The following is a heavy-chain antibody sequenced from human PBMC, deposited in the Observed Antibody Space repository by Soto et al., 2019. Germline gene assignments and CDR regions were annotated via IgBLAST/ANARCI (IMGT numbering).Heavy chain of an antibody. CDR2: IDLRDSYT. CDR1: GYNFTNYW. D-gene: IGHD6-19*01. CDR3: ARLPYSSGWYVDNWFDP. Sequence: GESLKISCKGSGYNFTNYWITWVRQMPGKGLEWMGRIDLRDSYTNYSPSFQGHVTISADKSINTAYLQWTRLQASDTAIYYCARLPYSSGWYVDNWFDPWGQGTLVTVSS. J-gene: IGHJ5*02. V-gene: IGHV5-10-1*01.